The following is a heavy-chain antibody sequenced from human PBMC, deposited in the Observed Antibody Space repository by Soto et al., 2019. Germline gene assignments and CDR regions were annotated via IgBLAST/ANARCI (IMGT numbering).Heavy chain of an antibody. J-gene: IGHJ6*02. CDR2: ISTAGNT. D-gene: IGHD6-13*01. CDR3: AKNGPQLENYYYYGMDV. Sequence: GGSLRLSCAASGFTFSSYDMHWVRQGTGKGLEWVSGISTAGNTYYPGSVKGRFTISRENAKNSLYLQMNSLRAEDTAVYYCAKNGPQLENYYYYGMDVWGQGTTVTVSS. V-gene: IGHV3-13*01. CDR1: GFTFSSYD.